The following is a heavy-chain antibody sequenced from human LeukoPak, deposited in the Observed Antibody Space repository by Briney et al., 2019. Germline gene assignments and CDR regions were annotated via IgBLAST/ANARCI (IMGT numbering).Heavy chain of an antibody. CDR1: GFTFSSYE. CDR3: ARATSDPSYYYYYCMDV. Sequence: GGSLRLSCAASGFTFSSYEMNWVRQAPGKGLEWVSYISSSGSTIYYADSVKGRFTISRDNAKNSLFLQMNSLRAEDTAVYYCARATSDPSYYYYYCMDVWGKGTTVTISS. CDR2: ISSSGSTI. V-gene: IGHV3-48*03. J-gene: IGHJ6*03.